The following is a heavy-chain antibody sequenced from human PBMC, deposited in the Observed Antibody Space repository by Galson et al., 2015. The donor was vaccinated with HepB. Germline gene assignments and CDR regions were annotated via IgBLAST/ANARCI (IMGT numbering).Heavy chain of an antibody. D-gene: IGHD6-19*01. J-gene: IGHJ3*02. CDR2: ISYDGSNK. CDR3: AKVFKQFLENDAFDI. Sequence: SLRLSCAASGFTFSSYGMHWVRQAPGKGLEWVAVISYDGSNKYYADSVKGRFTISRDNSKNTLYLQMNSLRAEDTAVYYCAKVFKQFLENDAFDIWGQGTMVTVSS. CDR1: GFTFSSYG. V-gene: IGHV3-30*18.